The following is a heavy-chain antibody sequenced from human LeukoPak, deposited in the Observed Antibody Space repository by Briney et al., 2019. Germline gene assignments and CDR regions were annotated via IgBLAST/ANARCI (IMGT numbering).Heavy chain of an antibody. CDR3: APPWVDTATGPFDY. CDR1: GFTFSSYA. Sequence: GGSLRLSCAASGFTFSSYAMPWVRQAPGKGLEWVAVISYDGSNKYYADSVKGRFAISRDNSKNTLYLQMNSLRAEDTAVYYCAPPWVDTATGPFDYWGQGTLVTVSS. D-gene: IGHD5-18*01. J-gene: IGHJ4*02. V-gene: IGHV3-30*09. CDR2: ISYDGSNK.